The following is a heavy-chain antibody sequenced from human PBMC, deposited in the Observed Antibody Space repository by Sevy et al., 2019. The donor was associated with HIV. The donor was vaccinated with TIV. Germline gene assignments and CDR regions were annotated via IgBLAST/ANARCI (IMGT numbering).Heavy chain of an antibody. Sequence: GGSLRLSCAASGFTFSSYSMNWVRQAPGKGLEWVSYISSSSSTIYYADSVKGRFTISRDNAKNSLYLQMNSLRDEDTAVYDCARDGGRDYYDSSGYWDYWGQGTLVTVSS. V-gene: IGHV3-48*02. CDR1: GFTFSSYS. D-gene: IGHD3-22*01. CDR3: ARDGGRDYYDSSGYWDY. CDR2: ISSSSSTI. J-gene: IGHJ4*02.